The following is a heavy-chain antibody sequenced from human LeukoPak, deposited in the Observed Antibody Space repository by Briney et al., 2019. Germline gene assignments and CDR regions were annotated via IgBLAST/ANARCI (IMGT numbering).Heavy chain of an antibody. CDR3: AKEKPGTTAFDC. CDR2: INNSGGSK. Sequence: GEPLRLSCAASGFTFSTYSMTWVRQAPRKGLEWVSIINNSGGSKYYADSVKGRFTISRDNSKNTLFLQMDSLRAEDSAVYYCAKEKPGTTAFDCWGQGTLVTVSS. CDR1: GFTFSTYS. J-gene: IGHJ4*02. D-gene: IGHD1-1*01. V-gene: IGHV3-23*01.